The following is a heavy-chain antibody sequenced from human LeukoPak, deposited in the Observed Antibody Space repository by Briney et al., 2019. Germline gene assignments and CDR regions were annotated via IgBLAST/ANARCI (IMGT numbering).Heavy chain of an antibody. CDR2: MNPLSGNT. Sequence: GASVKVSCKASGYTFTSYDINWVRQATGQGLECMGWMNPLSGNTGYAQKFQGRVTMTRSTSISTAYMELSSLRSEDTAVYYCARGRSRGSWYLGSSPYRALVRYYYMDVWGKGTTVTVSS. V-gene: IGHV1-8*01. CDR1: GYTFTSYD. D-gene: IGHD6-13*01. CDR3: ARGRSRGSWYLGSSPYRALVRYYYMDV. J-gene: IGHJ6*03.